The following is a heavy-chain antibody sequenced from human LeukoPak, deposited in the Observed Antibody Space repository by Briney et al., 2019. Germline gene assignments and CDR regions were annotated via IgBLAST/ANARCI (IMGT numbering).Heavy chain of an antibody. J-gene: IGHJ4*02. V-gene: IGHV7-4-1*02. CDR2: INTNTGNP. D-gene: IGHD3-10*01. CDR3: ARAPGSLYYYGSGSYSFFDY. Sequence: GASVKVSCKASGYTFTSYAMNWVRQAPGQGLEWMGWINTNTGNPTYAQGFTGRFVFSLDTSVSTAYLQISSLKAEDTAVYYCARAPGSLYYYGSGSYSFFDYWGQGTLVTVSS. CDR1: GYTFTSYA.